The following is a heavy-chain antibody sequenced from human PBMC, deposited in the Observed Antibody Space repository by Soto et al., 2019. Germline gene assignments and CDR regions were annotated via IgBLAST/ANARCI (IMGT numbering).Heavy chain of an antibody. V-gene: IGHV3-30-3*01. J-gene: IGHJ6*02. CDR3: ARESYLIPLYYYCYGMDV. CDR2: ISYDGSNK. D-gene: IGHD3-10*01. CDR1: GFTFSSYA. Sequence: QVQLVESGGGVVQPGRSLRLSCAASGFTFSSYAMHWVRQAPGKGLEWGAVISYDGSNKYYADSVKGRFTISRDNSQNTLYLQMNSLRAEDTAVYYCARESYLIPLYYYCYGMDVWGQGTTVTVSS.